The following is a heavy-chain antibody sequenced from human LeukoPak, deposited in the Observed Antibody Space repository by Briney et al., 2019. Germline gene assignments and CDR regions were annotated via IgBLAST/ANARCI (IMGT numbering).Heavy chain of an antibody. V-gene: IGHV4-34*01. J-gene: IGHJ4*02. D-gene: IGHD3-3*01. CDR3: AVGITILGVAASFDS. CDR2: IDHRGTA. CDR1: VASYNAYY. Sequence: SETLSLTCAVYVASYNAYYWSWIRQPPGKGREGIGDIDHRGTATYNPSLKSRLTISADASKNQFSLKLNSVTDADTAVYYCAVGITILGVAASFDSWGQGNLVIVSS.